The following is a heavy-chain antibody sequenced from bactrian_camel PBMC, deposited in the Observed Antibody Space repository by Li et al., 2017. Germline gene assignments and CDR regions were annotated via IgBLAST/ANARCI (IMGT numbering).Heavy chain of an antibody. J-gene: IGHJ4*01. CDR1: GATMSNLR. CDR2: INKLGNT. V-gene: IGHV3S53*01. CDR3: AARPVNTRACVAGGRYEFGY. Sequence: HVQLVESGGGSVQAGGSLQLSCVASGATMSNLRMAWFRQAPGKEREGVATINKLGNTRYPNSAKGRFTISKDNAKNTLYLQMDNLQPEDTAVHYCAARPVNTRACVAGGRYEFGYWGQGTQVTVS. D-gene: IGHD1*01.